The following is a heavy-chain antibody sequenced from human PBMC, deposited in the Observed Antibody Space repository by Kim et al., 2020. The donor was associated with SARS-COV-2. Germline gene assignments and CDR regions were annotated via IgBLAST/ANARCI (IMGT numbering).Heavy chain of an antibody. CDR3: ARLQGYYYDRSGHSSFDY. J-gene: IGHJ4*03. CDR1: GYSFDRHW. V-gene: IGHV5-51*01. CDR2: IYHGDSET. Sequence: GESLKISCQGSGYSFDRHWIGWVRQMPGRGLEGVGIIYHGDSETKYSPSFQGQVTFSADKSINTAYLQRRSLKASDTAMYYCARLQGYYYDRSGHSSFDYWGQGTLVTVSS. D-gene: IGHD3-22*01.